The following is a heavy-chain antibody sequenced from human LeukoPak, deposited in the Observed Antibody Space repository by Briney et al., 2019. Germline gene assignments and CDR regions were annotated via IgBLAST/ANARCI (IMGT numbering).Heavy chain of an antibody. CDR3: AKGDGYNYAYTDY. CDR1: GFPFGTYG. J-gene: IGHJ4*02. CDR2: IRSDRSDK. V-gene: IGHV3-30*02. Sequence: PSGSLTLYCDASGFPFGTYGMHWLCQAQGKGLEWLAFIRSDRSDKYYADSVKVRFTISRDNSRNTLYLQINSLRAEDTAVYYCAKGDGYNYAYTDYWGQGTLVTVSS. D-gene: IGHD5-18*01.